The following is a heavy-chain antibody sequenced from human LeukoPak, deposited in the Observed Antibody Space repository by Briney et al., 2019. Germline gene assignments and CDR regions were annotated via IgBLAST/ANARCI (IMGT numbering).Heavy chain of an antibody. Sequence: PSETLSLTCTVSGGSISSSSYYWGWIRQPPGKGLEWIGSIYYSGSTYYNPSLKSRVTISVDMSKNQFSLKLSSVTAADTAVYYCARHLGYCSSTSCYLYYYYYMDVWGKGTTVTISS. CDR2: IYYSGST. CDR3: ARHLGYCSSTSCYLYYYYYMDV. J-gene: IGHJ6*03. V-gene: IGHV4-39*01. D-gene: IGHD2-2*01. CDR1: GGSISSSSYY.